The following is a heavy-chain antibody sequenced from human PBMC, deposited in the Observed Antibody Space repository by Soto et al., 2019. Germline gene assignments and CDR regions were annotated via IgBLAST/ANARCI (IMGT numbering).Heavy chain of an antibody. D-gene: IGHD2-15*01. Sequence: EVQLLESGGGLVPPGGSLRLSCAASGFIFSGYWMHWVRQAPGKGLVWVSRIKGDGSGISYADSVKGRFTISRDNVKKTLYLQMNSLRAEDTAVYYCARAICSGGRSFLLDLWGQGTLVTVSS. CDR3: ARAICSGGRSFLLDL. CDR2: IKGDGSGI. V-gene: IGHV3-74*01. CDR1: GFIFSGYW. J-gene: IGHJ5*02.